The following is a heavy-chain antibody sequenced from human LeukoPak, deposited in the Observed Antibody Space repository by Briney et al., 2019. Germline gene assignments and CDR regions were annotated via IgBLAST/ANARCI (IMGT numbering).Heavy chain of an antibody. D-gene: IGHD1-26*01. CDR3: ARDPGASPSYSYNAMDV. V-gene: IGHV3-64*01. CDR2: ISSNGGST. Sequence: GGSLRLSCAASGFTFSRYSMHWVRQAPGKGLEYVSAISSNGGSTYYANSVKGRFTISRDNSKNTLYLQMGSLRAEDMAVYYCARDPGASPSYSYNAMDVWGQGTTVTVSS. J-gene: IGHJ6*02. CDR1: GFTFSRYS.